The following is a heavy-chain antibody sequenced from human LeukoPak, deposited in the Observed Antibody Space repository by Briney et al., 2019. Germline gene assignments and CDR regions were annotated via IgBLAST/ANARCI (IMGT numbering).Heavy chain of an antibody. CDR1: GYTFTGYY. J-gene: IGHJ4*02. V-gene: IGHV1-2*02. Sequence: ASVKVSCKASGYTFTGYYMHWVRQAPGQGLEWMGWINPNSGGTNYAQKFQGRVTMTRDTSISTAYMELSRLRSDDTAVYYCARTRYSSSWVDFDYWGQGTLVTVSS. CDR2: INPNSGGT. CDR3: ARTRYSSSWVDFDY. D-gene: IGHD6-13*01.